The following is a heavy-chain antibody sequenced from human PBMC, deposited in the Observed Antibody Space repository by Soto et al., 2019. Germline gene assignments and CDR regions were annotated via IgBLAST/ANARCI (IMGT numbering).Heavy chain of an antibody. CDR2: IYYSGST. CDR3: ARVIAVAGNRYYYYGMDV. V-gene: IGHV4-59*01. Sequence: SETLSLTCTVSGGSISSYYWSWIRQPPGKGLEWIGYIYYSGSTNYNPSLKSRVTISVDTSKNQFSLKLSSVTAADTAVYYCARVIAVAGNRYYYYGMDVWRQGTTGTVSS. J-gene: IGHJ6*02. D-gene: IGHD6-19*01. CDR1: GGSISSYY.